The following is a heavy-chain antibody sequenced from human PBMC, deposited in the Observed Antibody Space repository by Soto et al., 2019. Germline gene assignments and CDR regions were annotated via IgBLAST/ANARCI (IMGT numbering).Heavy chain of an antibody. CDR3: ARGGVSRGAFDL. V-gene: IGHV1-69*05. CDR2: IIPIFGTA. J-gene: IGHJ3*01. Sequence: ASVKVSCKASGGTFSSYAISWVRQAPGQGLEWMGGIIPIFGTANYAQKFQGRVAMTRNTSISTAYMELTSLTSEDTAAYYCARGGVSRGAFDLWGQGTVVTVSS. D-gene: IGHD3-10*01. CDR1: GGTFSSYA.